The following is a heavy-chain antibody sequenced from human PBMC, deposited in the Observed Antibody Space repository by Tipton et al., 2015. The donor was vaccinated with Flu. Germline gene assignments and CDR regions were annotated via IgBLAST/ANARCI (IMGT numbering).Heavy chain of an antibody. V-gene: IGHV1-2*02. CDR3: ARAQWDSSWYDSNWFDP. D-gene: IGHD6-13*01. CDR1: GYTFTGYY. J-gene: IGHJ5*02. CDR2: INPNSGGT. Sequence: QLVQSGAEVKKPGASVKVSCKASGYTFTGYYMHWVRQAPGQGLEWMGWINPNSGGTNYAQKFQGRVTMTRDTSISTAYMELSRLRSDDTAVYYCARAQWDSSWYDSNWFDPWGQGTLVTVSS.